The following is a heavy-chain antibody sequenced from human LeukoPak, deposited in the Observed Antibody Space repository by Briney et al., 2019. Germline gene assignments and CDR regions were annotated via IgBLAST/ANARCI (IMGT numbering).Heavy chain of an antibody. V-gene: IGHV1-69*13. D-gene: IGHD2-15*01. CDR1: GGTFRSYA. CDR3: ARGEGYCSGGSCYPAFDY. Sequence: SVKVSCTASGGTFRSYAISWVRQAPGQGLEWMGGIIPIFGTANYAQKFQGRVTITADESTSTAYMELSSLKSEDTAVYYWARGEGYCSGGSCYPAFDYWGQGTLVTVSS. CDR2: IIPIFGTA. J-gene: IGHJ4*02.